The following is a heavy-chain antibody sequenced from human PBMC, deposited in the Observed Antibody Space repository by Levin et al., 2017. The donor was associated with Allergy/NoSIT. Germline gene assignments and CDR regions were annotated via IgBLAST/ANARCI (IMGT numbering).Heavy chain of an antibody. Sequence: KISCKASGGTFSSYAISWVRQAPGQGLEWMGGIIPIFGTANYAQKFQGRVTITADKSTSTAYMELSSLRSEDTAVYYCARGLTWIQLTAFDIWGQGTMVTVSS. D-gene: IGHD5-18*01. CDR3: ARGLTWIQLTAFDI. CDR2: IIPIFGTA. CDR1: GGTFSSYA. J-gene: IGHJ3*02. V-gene: IGHV1-69*06.